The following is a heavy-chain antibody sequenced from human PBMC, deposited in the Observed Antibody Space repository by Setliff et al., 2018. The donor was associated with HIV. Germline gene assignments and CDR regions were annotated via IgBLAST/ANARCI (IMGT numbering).Heavy chain of an antibody. CDR3: ARDFSLDYGSGTPGY. J-gene: IGHJ4*02. V-gene: IGHV3-11*04. CDR1: GITLRNFY. Sequence: GGTLRRPCTASGITLRNFYMSWSRQAPGKGLEWISYISTSGSTIYYADSVKGRFTISRDNAKNSLYLQMNSLRAEDTAVYYCARDFSLDYGSGTPGYWGQGTLVTVSS. CDR2: ISTSGSTI. D-gene: IGHD3-10*01.